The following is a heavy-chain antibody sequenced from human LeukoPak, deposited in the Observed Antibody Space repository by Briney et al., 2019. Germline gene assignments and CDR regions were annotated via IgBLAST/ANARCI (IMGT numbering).Heavy chain of an antibody. V-gene: IGHV5-51*07. J-gene: IGHJ3*02. CDR3: ARQGHYDYVWGSYRLPIDAFDI. CDR2: IYPGDSDT. CDR1: GSRFTSYW. D-gene: IGHD3-16*02. Sequence: GESLQISCKGSGSRFTSYWIGWVHQLPGKGLEWMGIIYPGDSDTRYSPSFQGQVTISADKSISTASLQWSSLKASDTVMDYCARQGHYDYVWGSYRLPIDAFDIWGQGTMVTVSS.